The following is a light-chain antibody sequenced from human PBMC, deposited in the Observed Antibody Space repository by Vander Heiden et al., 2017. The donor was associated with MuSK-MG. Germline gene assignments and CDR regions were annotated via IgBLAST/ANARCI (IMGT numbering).Light chain of an antibody. Sequence: DSQMTQSPSSLSASVGDRVTITCRASQSISSYLNWYQQKPGKAPKLLIYAASSLQSGVPSRFSGSGFGTDFTLTISSRQPEDFATYYCQQSYSNLMYTFGQGTKLEIK. V-gene: IGKV1-39*01. CDR1: QSISSY. CDR3: QQSYSNLMYT. J-gene: IGKJ2*01. CDR2: AAS.